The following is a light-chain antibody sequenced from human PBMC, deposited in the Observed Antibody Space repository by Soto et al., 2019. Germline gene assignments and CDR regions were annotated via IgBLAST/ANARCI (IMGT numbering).Light chain of an antibody. V-gene: IGKV1-39*01. CDR3: QHYDEYPWT. J-gene: IGKJ1*01. CDR2: ATS. Sequence: DIQMTQSPSSLSASVGDRVTITCRASQSISTYLIWYQQKPGKAPKLLIYATSSLQSGVPSRFSGSGSGTEFTLTISSLQPDDVATYYCQHYDEYPWTFGQGTKVDI. CDR1: QSISTY.